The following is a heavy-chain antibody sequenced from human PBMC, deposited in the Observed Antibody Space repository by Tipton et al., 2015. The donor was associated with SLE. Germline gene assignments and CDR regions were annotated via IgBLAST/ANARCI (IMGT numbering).Heavy chain of an antibody. V-gene: IGHV4-31*03. CDR2: VFSSGTT. CDR3: VRMGLCTTTTCNEGAFDV. J-gene: IGHJ3*01. Sequence: TLSLTCTVSGGAISSSSYYWGWIRQPPGKGLEWIGYVFSSGTTYYNPSLKGRLSLSLATSQNQLSLKLSSVTSADTAVSYCVRMGLCTTTTCNEGAFDVWGQGSMVTVSS. CDR1: GGAISSSSYY. D-gene: IGHD2-2*01.